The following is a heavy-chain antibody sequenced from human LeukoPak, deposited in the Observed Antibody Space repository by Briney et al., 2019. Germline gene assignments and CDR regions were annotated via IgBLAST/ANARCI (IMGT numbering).Heavy chain of an antibody. J-gene: IGHJ4*02. D-gene: IGHD1-26*01. CDR3: ARDQWGYYFDY. V-gene: IGHV4-59*01. Sequence: SETLSLTCTVSGGSINSYYWSWIRQPPGKGLEWIGYIYYSGSTNYNPSLKSRVTISIDTSKNQFSLKLSSVTAADTAVYYCARDQWGYYFDYWGQGTLVTVSS. CDR2: IYYSGST. CDR1: GGSINSYY.